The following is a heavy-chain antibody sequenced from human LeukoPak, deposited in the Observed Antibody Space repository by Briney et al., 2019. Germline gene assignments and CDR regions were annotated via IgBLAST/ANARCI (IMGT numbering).Heavy chain of an antibody. Sequence: GGSLRLSCAASGFTFSSYWMHWVRQAPGKGLVWVSRINSDGSSTTYADSVKGRYTISRDNAKNTLYLQMNSLRAEDTAVYFCARDYGRSRDYGMDVWGQGTTVTVSS. CDR2: INSDGSST. V-gene: IGHV3-74*01. D-gene: IGHD3-10*01. CDR3: ARDYGRSRDYGMDV. J-gene: IGHJ6*02. CDR1: GFTFSSYW.